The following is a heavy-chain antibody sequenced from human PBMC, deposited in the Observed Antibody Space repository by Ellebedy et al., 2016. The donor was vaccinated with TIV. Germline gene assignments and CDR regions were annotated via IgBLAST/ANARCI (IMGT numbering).Heavy chain of an antibody. J-gene: IGHJ4*02. V-gene: IGHV3-7*03. CDR1: GFTFSSYW. CDR3: ARDAVAGRSFFDY. Sequence: GESLKISXAASGFTFSSYWMSWVRQAPGKGLEWVANIKQDGSEKYYVDSVKGRFTISRDNAKNSLYLQMNSLRAEDTAVYYCARDAVAGRSFFDYWGQGTLVTVSS. CDR2: IKQDGSEK. D-gene: IGHD6-19*01.